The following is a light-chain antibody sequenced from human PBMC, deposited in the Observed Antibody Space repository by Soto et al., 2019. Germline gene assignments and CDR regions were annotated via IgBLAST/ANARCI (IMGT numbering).Light chain of an antibody. Sequence: EIVLTQSPGTLSLSPGERVTLSCRASQSVSSSYLAWYQQKPGQAPRLLIYGASSRATGIPDRFSGSGSGTDFTLTISRLEPEDFAVYYCQQYCSSYTFGQGTKLEIK. CDR3: QQYCSSYT. J-gene: IGKJ2*01. CDR1: QSVSSSY. CDR2: GAS. V-gene: IGKV3-20*01.